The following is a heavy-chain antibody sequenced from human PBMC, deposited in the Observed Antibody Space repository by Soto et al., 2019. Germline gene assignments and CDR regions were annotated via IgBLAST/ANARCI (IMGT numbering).Heavy chain of an antibody. D-gene: IGHD2-2*02. CDR3: ATYCGSPSCYMGDYS. V-gene: IGHV3-74*01. CDR2: INNDGSTT. Sequence: EVQLVESGGGLVQPGGSLRLSCAASGFTFSRYWMQWVRQAPGKGLVWVSYINNDGSTTTYADSVKGRFTISRDNAKNTLYLLMNSLSAEDTAVYYCATYCGSPSCYMGDYSWGQGTLVTVSS. CDR1: GFTFSRYW. J-gene: IGHJ4*02.